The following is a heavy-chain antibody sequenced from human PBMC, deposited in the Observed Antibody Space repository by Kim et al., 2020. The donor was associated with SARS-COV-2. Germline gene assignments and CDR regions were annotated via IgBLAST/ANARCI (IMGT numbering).Heavy chain of an antibody. CDR1: GFTLSDHY. CDR3: IEYRLGLRCFDY. CDR2: SRNKANSYTT. Sequence: GGSLRLSCTASGFTLSDHYIDWVRQAPGKGLEWVGRSRNKANSYTTEYAGSVEGRFTTSREESKNSLYLQMNSLKTEDTAVYYCIEYRLGLRCFDYWGPGTLVTVSS. D-gene: IGHD5-12*01. J-gene: IGHJ4*02. V-gene: IGHV3-72*01.